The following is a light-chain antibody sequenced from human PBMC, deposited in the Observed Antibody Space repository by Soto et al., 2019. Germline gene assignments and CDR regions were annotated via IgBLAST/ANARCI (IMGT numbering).Light chain of an antibody. Sequence: QSALTHPASVSGSPGQSITISCTGTSRDVGGYDYVSWYQLHPGKAPKLMVFEVNSRPSGVPYRFSGSKSGNTASLTISGLQAEDEADYFCSSYSISTGYLFGTGTKV. CDR1: SRDVGGYDY. V-gene: IGLV2-14*01. J-gene: IGLJ1*01. CDR3: SSYSISTGYL. CDR2: EVN.